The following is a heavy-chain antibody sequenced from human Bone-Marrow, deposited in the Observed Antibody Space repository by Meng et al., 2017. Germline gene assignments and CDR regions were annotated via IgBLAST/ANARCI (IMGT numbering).Heavy chain of an antibody. CDR3: AREVSPYYYGSGSENWFDP. J-gene: IGHJ5*02. Sequence: QVQLQGSGPGLVRPSETLSPTCTVSGGSVSSGSYYWSWIRQPPGKGLEWIGYIYYSGSTNYNPSLKSRVTISVDTSKNQFSLKLSSVTAADTAVYYCAREVSPYYYGSGSENWFDPWGQGTLVTVSS. CDR2: IYYSGST. V-gene: IGHV4-61*01. CDR1: GGSVSSGSYY. D-gene: IGHD3-10*01.